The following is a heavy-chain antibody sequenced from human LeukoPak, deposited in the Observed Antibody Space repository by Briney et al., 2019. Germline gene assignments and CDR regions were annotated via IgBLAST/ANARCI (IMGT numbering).Heavy chain of an antibody. V-gene: IGHV4-4*07. J-gene: IGHJ6*04. Sequence: ASETLSLTCTVSGGSISSYYWGWIRQPAGKGLEWIGRIYTSGSTNYNPSLKSRVTMSVDTSKNQFSLKLSSVTAADTAVYYCASDYGDYVPLDVWGKGTTVTVSS. CDR2: IYTSGST. CDR3: ASDYGDYVPLDV. D-gene: IGHD4-17*01. CDR1: GGSISSYY.